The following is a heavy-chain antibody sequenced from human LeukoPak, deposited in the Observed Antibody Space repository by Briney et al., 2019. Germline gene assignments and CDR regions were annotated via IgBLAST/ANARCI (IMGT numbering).Heavy chain of an antibody. J-gene: IGHJ6*02. Sequence: SETLSLTCTVSGGSISGYYWSWIRQPPGKGLEWIGYIHYSGSTNYNPSLKSRVTISVDTSKNQFSLKLRSVTAADTAVYYCARGEYSTSDFYYSGMDVWGQGTTVTVSS. CDR3: ARGEYSTSDFYYSGMDV. CDR1: GGSISGYY. CDR2: IHYSGST. D-gene: IGHD6-13*01. V-gene: IGHV4-59*08.